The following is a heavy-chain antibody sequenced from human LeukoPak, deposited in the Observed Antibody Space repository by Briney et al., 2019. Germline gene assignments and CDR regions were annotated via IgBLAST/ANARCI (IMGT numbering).Heavy chain of an antibody. J-gene: IGHJ4*02. CDR3: TTRLRNHFDY. D-gene: IGHD5-12*01. Sequence: GGSLRLSCATSGFTFSSFTMNWVRQAPGKGLEGVSTISDGSRDTHYAGSVKGRFTISRDDSQNIVYLQMDSLTAEDTALYYCTTRLRNHFDYWGQGTQVTVSS. CDR1: GFTFSSFT. V-gene: IGHV3-23*01. CDR2: ISDGSRDT.